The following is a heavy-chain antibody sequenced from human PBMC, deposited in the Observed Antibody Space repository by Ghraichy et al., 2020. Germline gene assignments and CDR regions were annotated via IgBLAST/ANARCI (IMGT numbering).Heavy chain of an antibody. D-gene: IGHD3-10*01. V-gene: IGHV3-30-3*01. CDR2: ISYDGNNK. CDR1: GFTFITSG. J-gene: IGHJ6*02. Sequence: GGSLRLSCAASGFTFITSGMHWVRQAPGKGLEWVAVISYDGNNKYYTDSVKGRFTISRDNSKNTLFLQMNSLRPEDTAVYYCARDLLLWFRDGGAYGMDVWGQGTTVTVSS. CDR3: ARDLLLWFRDGGAYGMDV.